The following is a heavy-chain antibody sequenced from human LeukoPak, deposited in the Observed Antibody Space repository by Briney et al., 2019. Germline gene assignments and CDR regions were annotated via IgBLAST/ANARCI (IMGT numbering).Heavy chain of an antibody. Sequence: PSETLSPTCTVSGGSISNFYWSWIRQPPGKGLEWIGYIHYSGSTNYNPSLKSRVTISVDTSKNQFSLKLSSVTAADTAVYYCARVEPHTHYGMDVWGQGTTVTVSS. D-gene: IGHD1-26*01. CDR1: GGSISNFY. CDR3: ARVEPHTHYGMDV. J-gene: IGHJ6*02. V-gene: IGHV4-59*01. CDR2: IHYSGST.